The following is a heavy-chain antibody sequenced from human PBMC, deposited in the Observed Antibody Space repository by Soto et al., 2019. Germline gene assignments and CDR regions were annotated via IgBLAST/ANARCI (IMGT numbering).Heavy chain of an antibody. V-gene: IGHV3-23*01. J-gene: IGHJ4*02. CDR2: ISGSGGST. Sequence: LRLSCAASGFTFSSYAMSWVRQAPGKGLEWVSAISGSGGSTYYADSVKGRFTISRDNSKNTLYLQMNSLRAEDTAVYYCAKDLTVVVVAAYNDYWGQGTLVTVSS. CDR3: AKDLTVVVVAAYNDY. D-gene: IGHD2-15*01. CDR1: GFTFSSYA.